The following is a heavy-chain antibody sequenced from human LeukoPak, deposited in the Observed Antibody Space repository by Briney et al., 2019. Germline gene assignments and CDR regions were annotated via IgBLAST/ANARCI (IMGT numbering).Heavy chain of an antibody. CDR2: ISGSGGST. Sequence: TGGSLRLSCAASGFTFSSYAMSWVRQAPGKGLEWVSAISGSGGSTYYADSVKGRFTISRDNSKDTLYLQINSLRAEDTAVYYCAKGFGGYSYDAFDIWGQGTMVTVSS. D-gene: IGHD5-18*01. J-gene: IGHJ3*02. CDR1: GFTFSSYA. V-gene: IGHV3-23*01. CDR3: AKGFGGYSYDAFDI.